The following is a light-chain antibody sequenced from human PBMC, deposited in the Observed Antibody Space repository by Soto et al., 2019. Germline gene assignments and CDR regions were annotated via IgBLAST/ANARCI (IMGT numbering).Light chain of an antibody. CDR2: EGS. CDR1: SSDIGSYNL. CDR3: CSHAGSDTWV. J-gene: IGLJ3*02. Sequence: QSVLTQPASVSGSPGQSITISCSGTSSDIGSYNLVSWYQQHPGKAPKLMIYEGSERPSGVSNRFSGSKSGNTASLTISGLQAEDEADYYCCSHAGSDTWVFGGGTKLTVL. V-gene: IGLV2-23*01.